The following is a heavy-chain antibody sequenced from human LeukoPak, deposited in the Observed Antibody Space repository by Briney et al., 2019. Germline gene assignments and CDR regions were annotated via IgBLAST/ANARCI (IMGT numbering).Heavy chain of an antibody. D-gene: IGHD1-26*01. CDR3: ARFGGSYYGTPGY. J-gene: IGHJ4*02. V-gene: IGHV4-39*01. CDR2: IYYSGST. CDR1: GGSISSSSYY. Sequence: PSGTLSLTCTVSGGSISSSSYYWGWIRQPPGKGLEWIGSIYYSGSTYYNPSLKSRVTISVDTSKNQFSLKLSSVTAADTAVYYCARFGGSYYGTPGYWGQGTLVTVSS.